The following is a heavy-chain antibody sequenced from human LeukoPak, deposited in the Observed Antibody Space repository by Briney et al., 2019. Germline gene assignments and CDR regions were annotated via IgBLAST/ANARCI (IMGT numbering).Heavy chain of an antibody. D-gene: IGHD6-13*01. CDR1: GYTFTSYG. CDR3: ARVLVGSRWELDWFDP. CDR2: ISAYNGNT. Sequence: ASVKVSCKASGYTFTSYGISWVRQAPGQGLEWMGWISAYNGNTNYAQKLQGRVTMTTDTSTSTAYMELRSLRSDDTAVYYCARVLVGSRWELDWFDPWGQGTLVTVSS. V-gene: IGHV1-18*01. J-gene: IGHJ5*02.